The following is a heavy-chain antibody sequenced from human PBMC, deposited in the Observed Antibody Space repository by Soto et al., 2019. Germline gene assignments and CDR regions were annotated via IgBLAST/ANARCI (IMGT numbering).Heavy chain of an antibody. D-gene: IGHD3-22*01. CDR1: GGSISSYY. Sequence: PSETLSLTCTVSGGSISSYYWSWIRQPPGKGLEWIGYIYYSGSTNYNPSLKSRVTISVDTSKNQFSLKLSSVTAADTAVYYCARVTYYYDSSGYYYYYYGMDVWGQGTTVTVSS. J-gene: IGHJ6*02. CDR2: IYYSGST. CDR3: ARVTYYYDSSGYYYYYYGMDV. V-gene: IGHV4-59*01.